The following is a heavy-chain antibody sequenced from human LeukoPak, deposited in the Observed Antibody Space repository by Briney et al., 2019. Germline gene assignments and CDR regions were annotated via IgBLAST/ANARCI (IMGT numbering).Heavy chain of an antibody. CDR2: MNPNSGNT. V-gene: IGHV1-8*01. J-gene: IGHJ4*02. CDR3: ARDVGSLEVFDY. D-gene: IGHD3-10*01. Sequence: ASVKVSCKASGYTFTSYDINWVRQATGQGLEWMGWMNPNSGNTGCAQKFQGRVTMTRDTSISTAYMELISLISDDTAVYYCARDVGSLEVFDYWGQGTLVTVSS. CDR1: GYTFTSYD.